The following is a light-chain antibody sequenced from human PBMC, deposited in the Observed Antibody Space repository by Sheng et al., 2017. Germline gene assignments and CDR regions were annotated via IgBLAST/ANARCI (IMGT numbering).Light chain of an antibody. V-gene: IGKV3-15*01. Sequence: EIVMTQSPATLSVSPGERATLSCRASQSVASNLAWYQQKPGQAPRLLIYGASTRATGLPARFSGSGSGTEFTLTISSLQSEDFAVYYCHQYNNWPPGNTFGGGTKVEIK. CDR2: GAS. CDR3: HQYNNWPPGNT. CDR1: QSVASN. J-gene: IGKJ4*01.